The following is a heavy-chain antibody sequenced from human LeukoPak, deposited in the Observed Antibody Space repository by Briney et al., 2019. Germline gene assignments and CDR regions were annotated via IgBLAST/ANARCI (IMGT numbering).Heavy chain of an antibody. D-gene: IGHD2-2*01. Sequence: ASVKVSCKVSGYTLTELSMHWVRQAPGKGLEWMGGFDPEDGETIYAQKFQGGVTMTEDTSTDTAYMELSSLRSEDTAVYYCATEGYCSSTSCTNWFDPWGQGTLVTVSS. CDR2: FDPEDGET. V-gene: IGHV1-24*01. CDR1: GYTLTELS. CDR3: ATEGYCSSTSCTNWFDP. J-gene: IGHJ5*02.